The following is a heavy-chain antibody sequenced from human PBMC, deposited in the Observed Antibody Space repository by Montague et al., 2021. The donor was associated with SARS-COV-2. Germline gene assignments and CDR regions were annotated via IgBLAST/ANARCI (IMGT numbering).Heavy chain of an antibody. Sequence: SETLSLTCTVSGDSMSGYYWSWVRQAPGTGLEWIGYIFYSGSTSYNPSLNSRVTISIDASKKQFSLKLTSVTAADTAVYFCAREGGTKSSHWWGAFDSWGYGTLVTVSS. CDR3: AREGGTKSSHWWGAFDS. V-gene: IGHV4-59*01. CDR1: GDSMSGYY. J-gene: IGHJ5*01. CDR2: IFYSGST. D-gene: IGHD2-15*01.